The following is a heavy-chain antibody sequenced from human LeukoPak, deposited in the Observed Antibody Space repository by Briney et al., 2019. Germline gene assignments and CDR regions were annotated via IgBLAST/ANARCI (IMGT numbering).Heavy chain of an antibody. CDR2: IYHSETT. V-gene: IGHV4-30-4*08. D-gene: IGHD2-15*01. Sequence: PSQTLSLTCTVSGDSINSGENYWSWIRQPPGKGLEWIGHIYHSETTYYNPSVKSRMTISVDTSKNQFSLNLRSVTAVDTAVYYCARAQYCSGGSCHNLRLFDQWGQGTLVTVSS. CDR1: GDSINSGENY. J-gene: IGHJ4*02. CDR3: ARAQYCSGGSCHNLRLFDQ.